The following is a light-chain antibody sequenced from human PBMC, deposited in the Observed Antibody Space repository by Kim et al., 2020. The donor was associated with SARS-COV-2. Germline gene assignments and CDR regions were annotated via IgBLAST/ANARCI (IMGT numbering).Light chain of an antibody. CDR2: TTS. CDR1: QSISTSY. V-gene: IGKV3-20*01. CDR3: QQYSPSPPWT. J-gene: IGKJ1*01. Sequence: PGERATLACRASQSISTSYLAWYQQKAGQAPRLIIYTTSSRATGIPDRFSGRGSGTDFTLTINRLEPEDFAVYYCQQYSPSPPWTFGQGTKVDIK.